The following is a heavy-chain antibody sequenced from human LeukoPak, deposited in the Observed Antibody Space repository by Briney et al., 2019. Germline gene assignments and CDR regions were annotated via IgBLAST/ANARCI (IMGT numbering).Heavy chain of an antibody. D-gene: IGHD5-12*01. V-gene: IGHV4-59*01. CDR1: GASFSNYY. CDR3: ARGPLDSGYTYFDY. Sequence: SETLSLTCTVSGASFSNYYWSWIRQPPGKGLEWIGYFSYSGSTNYNPSLKSRVTISVDTSKNQFSLKLSSVTAADTAVYYCARGPLDSGYTYFDYWGQGTLVSVAS. J-gene: IGHJ4*02. CDR2: FSYSGST.